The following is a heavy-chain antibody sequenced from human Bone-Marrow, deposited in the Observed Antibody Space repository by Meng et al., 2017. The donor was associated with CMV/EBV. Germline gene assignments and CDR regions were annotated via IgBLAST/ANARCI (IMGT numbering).Heavy chain of an antibody. J-gene: IGHJ4*02. CDR1: GYTFTGYY. D-gene: IGHD3-22*01. CDR2: INPNSGGT. CDR3: ARVGDYYDSSGYCD. V-gene: IGHV1-2*02. Sequence: ASVKVSCKASGYTFTGYYMHWVRQAPGQGLEWMGWINPNSGGTNYAQKFQGRVTMTRDTSISTAYMELSRLRSDDTAVYYCARVGDYYDSSGYCDWGQGTLVTVSS.